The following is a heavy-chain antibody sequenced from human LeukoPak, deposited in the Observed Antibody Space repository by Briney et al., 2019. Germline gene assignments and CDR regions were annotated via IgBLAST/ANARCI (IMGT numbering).Heavy chain of an antibody. CDR1: GYSFTSYW. D-gene: IGHD3-16*01. V-gene: IGHV5-51*01. Sequence: GESLKISCKGSGYSFTSYWIGWVRQMPGKGLEWMGIIYPGDSDTRYSPSFQGQVTISADKSITTAYLQWSSLKASDTAIYYCARSGQYDYISGTYYDAFDIWGQGTLVTVSS. CDR2: IYPGDSDT. CDR3: ARSGQYDYISGTYYDAFDI. J-gene: IGHJ3*02.